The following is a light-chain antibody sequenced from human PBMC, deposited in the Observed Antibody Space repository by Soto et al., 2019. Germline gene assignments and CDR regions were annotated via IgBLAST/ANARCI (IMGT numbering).Light chain of an antibody. CDR1: QSVSGC. J-gene: IGKJ1*01. Sequence: EIVLTQSPATLSLSPGERATLSCRASQSVSGCLAWYQQKPGQAPRLPIYGASSRATGIPDRFSGSGSGTDFTLTISRLEPEDFAVYYCQQYDSSPKTFGQGTKVDIK. CDR3: QQYDSSPKT. CDR2: GAS. V-gene: IGKV3-20*01.